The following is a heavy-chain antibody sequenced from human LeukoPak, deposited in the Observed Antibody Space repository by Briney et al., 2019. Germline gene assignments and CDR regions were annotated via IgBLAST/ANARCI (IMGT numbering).Heavy chain of an antibody. Sequence: PSETLSLTCTVSGGSISSHYWSWIRQPPGKGLEWIGYIYYSGSTNYNPSLKSRVTISVDTSKNQFSLKLSSVTAADTAVYYCARVYCSSTSCYSDYWGQGTLVTVSS. CDR3: ARVYCSSTSCYSDY. V-gene: IGHV4-59*11. CDR1: GGSISSHY. J-gene: IGHJ4*02. D-gene: IGHD2-2*02. CDR2: IYYSGST.